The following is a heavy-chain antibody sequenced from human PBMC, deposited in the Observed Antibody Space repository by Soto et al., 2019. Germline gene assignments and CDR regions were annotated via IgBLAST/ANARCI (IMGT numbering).Heavy chain of an antibody. J-gene: IGHJ4*02. CDR2: ISGSGGST. Sequence: GGSLRLSCAASGFTFSSYAMSWVRQAPGKGLEWVSAISGSGGSTYYADSVKGRFTISRDNSKNTLYLQMNSLRAEDTAVYYCAKDRVDYSNYTPQDYWGQGTLVTVSS. D-gene: IGHD4-4*01. CDR3: AKDRVDYSNYTPQDY. CDR1: GFTFSSYA. V-gene: IGHV3-23*01.